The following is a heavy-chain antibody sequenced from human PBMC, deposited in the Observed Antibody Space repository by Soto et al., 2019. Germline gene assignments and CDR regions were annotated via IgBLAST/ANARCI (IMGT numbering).Heavy chain of an antibody. V-gene: IGHV2-26*01. CDR2: IFSNDEK. CDR1: GFSLYNSRMG. CDR3: ARIMKFGFIGVDAFDI. Sequence: QVTLKESGPVLVKPTETLTLTCTVSGFSLYNSRMGVTWIRQPPGKALERLAHIFSNDEKSYSTSLKSRLSIYKDTSKSQVGLTMTNRVPVDTATYYRARIMKFGFIGVDAFDIWGQGTRVTVSS. D-gene: IGHD1-26*01. J-gene: IGHJ3*02.